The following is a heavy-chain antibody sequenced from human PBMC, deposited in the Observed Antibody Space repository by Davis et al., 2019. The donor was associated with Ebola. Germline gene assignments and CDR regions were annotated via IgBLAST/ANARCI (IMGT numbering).Heavy chain of an antibody. CDR1: GGTFSSYA. CDR3: ARGDSGYDNYYYYYMDV. D-gene: IGHD5-12*01. V-gene: IGHV1-69*13. J-gene: IGHJ6*03. CDR2: IIPIFGTA. Sequence: SVKVSCKASGGTFSSYAISWVRQAPGQGLEWMGGIIPIFGTANYAQKFQGRVTITADESTSTAYMELSSLRSEDTAVYYCARGDSGYDNYYYYYMDVWGKGTTVTVSS.